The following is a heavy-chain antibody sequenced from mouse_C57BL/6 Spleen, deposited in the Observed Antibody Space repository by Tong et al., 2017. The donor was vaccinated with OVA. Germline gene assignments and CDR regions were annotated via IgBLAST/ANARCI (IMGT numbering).Heavy chain of an antibody. J-gene: IGHJ4*01. CDR2: INPNYGTT. CDR1: GYSFTDYN. D-gene: IGHD1-1*01. V-gene: IGHV1-39*01. CDR3: ARWYYYGSSPYYAMDY. Sequence: EVQLQESGPELVKPGASVKISCKASGYSFTDYNMNWVKQSNGKSLEWIGVINPNYGTTSYNQKFKGKATLTVDQSSSTAYMQLNSLTSEDAAVYYCARWYYYGSSPYYAMDYWGQGTSVTVSS.